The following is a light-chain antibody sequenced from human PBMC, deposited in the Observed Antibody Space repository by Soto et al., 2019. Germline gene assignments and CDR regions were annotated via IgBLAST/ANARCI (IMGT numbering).Light chain of an antibody. CDR3: SATDDSLGGPV. CDR1: YSNVETNY. CDR2: TND. Sequence: QSVLTQPPSASGTPGQRVTISCSGSYSNVETNYVYWYQQVPGTAPKLLIYTNDQRPSGVPDRFSASKSGTSASLAISGLRSEAEADYFCSATDDSLGGPVFGGGTKVTVL. J-gene: IGLJ2*01. V-gene: IGLV1-47*02.